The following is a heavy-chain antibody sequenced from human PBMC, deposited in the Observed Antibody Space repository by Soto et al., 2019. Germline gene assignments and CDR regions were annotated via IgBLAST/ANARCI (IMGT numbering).Heavy chain of an antibody. Sequence: ASVKVSCKASGYTFTSYDINWVRQATGQGLEWMGWMNPNSGNTGYAQKFQGRVTMTRNTSISTAYMELSSLRSEDTAVYYCATRAGYDFWTGYSPQYYFDYWGQGTLVTVSS. CDR1: GYTFTSYD. V-gene: IGHV1-8*01. D-gene: IGHD3-3*01. CDR3: ATRAGYDFWTGYSPQYYFDY. J-gene: IGHJ4*02. CDR2: MNPNSGNT.